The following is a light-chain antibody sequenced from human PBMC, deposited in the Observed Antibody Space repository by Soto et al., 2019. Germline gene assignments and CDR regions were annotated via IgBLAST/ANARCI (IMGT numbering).Light chain of an antibody. CDR2: GAS. CDR1: QCVGSN. Sequence: EVVLTQSPATLPVSPGTRITLPCRASQCVGSNLAWYQQRPAQPPRLLIYGASTRDTGGRTRFSGSGSGTEFTITLTNLQSEDFAVYYCQQYNNWPPWTFGQGTKLDIK. J-gene: IGKJ1*01. V-gene: IGKV3D-15*01. CDR3: QQYNNWPPWT.